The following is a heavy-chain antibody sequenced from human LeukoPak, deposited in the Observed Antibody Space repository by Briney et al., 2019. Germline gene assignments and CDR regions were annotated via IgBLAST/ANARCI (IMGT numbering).Heavy chain of an antibody. D-gene: IGHD1-26*01. Sequence: ASVKVSCKASGYTFTSYYMHWVRQAPGQGLKWMGIINPSGGSTSYAQKFQGRVTMTRDMSTSTVYMELSSLRSEDTAMYYYARGEVGATTLFDYWGQGTLVTVSS. CDR3: ARGEVGATTLFDY. J-gene: IGHJ4*02. V-gene: IGHV1-46*01. CDR1: GYTFTSYY. CDR2: INPSGGST.